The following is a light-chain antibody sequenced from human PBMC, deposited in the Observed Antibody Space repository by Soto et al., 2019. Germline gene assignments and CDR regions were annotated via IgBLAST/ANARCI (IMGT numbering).Light chain of an antibody. V-gene: IGKV3-15*01. CDR3: QQYNSWFT. Sequence: EIVMTQSPATLSVSPGERATLSCRASQSVSSNLAWYQQKPGQAPRHLIYGAATRATGIPARFSGSGSGTEFTLTISSLQSEDVAVYYCQQYNSWFTFGPGTKVDIK. CDR1: QSVSSN. J-gene: IGKJ3*01. CDR2: GAA.